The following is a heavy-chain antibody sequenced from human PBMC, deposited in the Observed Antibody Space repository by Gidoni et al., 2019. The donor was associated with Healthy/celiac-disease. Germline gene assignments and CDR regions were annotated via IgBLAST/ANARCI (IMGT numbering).Heavy chain of an antibody. J-gene: IGHJ4*02. CDR1: GGTFSSYA. CDR2: IFPIYGTA. CDR3: ARDYGGNINSLPTVYY. V-gene: IGHV1-69*01. Sequence: QVQLVQSGAEVKKPGSSVKVSCQASGGTFSSYAISWVRQAPGQGLEWMGGIFPIYGTANYAQKFQGRVTITADESTSTAYMELSSLRSEDTAVYYCARDYGGNINSLPTVYYWGQGTLVTVSS. D-gene: IGHD4-17*01.